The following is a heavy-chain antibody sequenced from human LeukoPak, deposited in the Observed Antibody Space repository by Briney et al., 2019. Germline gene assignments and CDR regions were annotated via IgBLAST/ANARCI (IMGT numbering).Heavy chain of an antibody. Sequence: ASVKVSCKASGYTFTGYSMHWVRQAPGQGLEWMGWINLNSGGTNYVQKFQGRVTMTRDTSISTAYMELSSLRSDDTAVYYCARDLDIVVVPAAKDDYWGQGTLVTVSS. D-gene: IGHD2-2*03. CDR3: ARDLDIVVVPAAKDDY. CDR2: INLNSGGT. J-gene: IGHJ4*02. CDR1: GYTFTGYS. V-gene: IGHV1-2*02.